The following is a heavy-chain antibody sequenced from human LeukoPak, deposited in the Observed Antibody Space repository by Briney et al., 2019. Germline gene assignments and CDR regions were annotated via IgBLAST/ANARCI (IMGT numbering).Heavy chain of an antibody. Sequence: SETLSLTCTVSSGSNIVSYWSWIRQPAGKGLEWIGRIYASGRSSYSPALKSRVTMSVDTSTNQIPLNLRSVTAADTAVYYCARGESTSSPTGFDYWGQGTLVTVSS. J-gene: IGHJ4*02. V-gene: IGHV4-4*07. CDR1: SGSNIVSY. CDR2: IYASGRS. CDR3: ARGESTSSPTGFDY. D-gene: IGHD6-6*01.